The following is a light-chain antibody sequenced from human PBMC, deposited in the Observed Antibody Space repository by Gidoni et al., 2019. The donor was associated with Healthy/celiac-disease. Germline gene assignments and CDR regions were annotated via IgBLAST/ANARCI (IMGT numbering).Light chain of an antibody. CDR1: QNIRSY. CDR3: QQSYSNLWT. V-gene: IGKV1-39*01. Sequence: DILMTQSPSSLSASVGDRLTITCRASQNIRSYLNWYQQKPGKAPKLLIYAASSLHSGVPSRFSGSGSGTDFTLTISSLQPEDFATYYCQQSYSNLWTFGQGTKVEIK. CDR2: AAS. J-gene: IGKJ1*01.